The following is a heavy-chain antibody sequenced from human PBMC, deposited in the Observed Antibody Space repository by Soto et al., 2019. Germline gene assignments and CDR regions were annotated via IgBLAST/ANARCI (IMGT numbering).Heavy chain of an antibody. Sequence: QVQLQESGPRLVKPSGTLSLTCGVSGDSFSSSNWWTWIRQPPGKGLEWIGAILQTGHTDLSPSLRSLIPISIDTSKKQFSLNLTSVTATDTAVYYCARSPRRVDGKWYFDYWGPGALVTVSS. V-gene: IGHV4-4*02. CDR3: ARSPRRVDGKWYFDY. J-gene: IGHJ4*02. CDR2: ILQTGHT. CDR1: GDSFSSSNW. D-gene: IGHD2-15*01.